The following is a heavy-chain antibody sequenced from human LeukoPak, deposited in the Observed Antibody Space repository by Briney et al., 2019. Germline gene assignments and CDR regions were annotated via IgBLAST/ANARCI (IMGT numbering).Heavy chain of an antibody. Sequence: GGSLRLSCAASGFTFSSYSMNWVRQAPGKRLEWVSAISGGSVSTYYADSVKGRFTISRDNSKNTLYLQMNSLRAEDTAVYYCAKECRGSYRSHFDYWGQGTLVTVSS. J-gene: IGHJ4*02. CDR1: GFTFSSYS. CDR2: ISGGSVST. D-gene: IGHD1-26*01. CDR3: AKECRGSYRSHFDY. V-gene: IGHV3-23*01.